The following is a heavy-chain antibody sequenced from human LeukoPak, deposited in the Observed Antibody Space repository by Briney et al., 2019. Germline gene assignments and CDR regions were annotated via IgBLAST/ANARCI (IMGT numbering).Heavy chain of an antibody. Sequence: SQTLSLTCTVSGGSISSGDYYWSWIRQPPGKGPEWIGYIYYSGSTYYNPSLKSRVTISVDTSKNQFSLKLSSVTAADTAVYYCARVPTYYYDSGYYFDYWGQGTLVTVSS. CDR3: ARVPTYYYDSGYYFDY. J-gene: IGHJ4*02. CDR1: GGSISSGDYY. CDR2: IYYSGST. V-gene: IGHV4-30-4*08. D-gene: IGHD3-22*01.